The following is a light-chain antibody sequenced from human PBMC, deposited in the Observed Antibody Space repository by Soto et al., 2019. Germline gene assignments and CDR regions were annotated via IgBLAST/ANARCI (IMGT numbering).Light chain of an antibody. J-gene: IGKJ1*01. V-gene: IGKV2-28*01. CDR3: MQAIQAPRT. CDR2: LGS. CDR1: QSLLHSNGNIY. Sequence: DIVLTQSPLSLPVTPGEPASISCRSSQSLLHSNGNIYLDWYLQKPGQSPQLLIYLGSIRASGVPDRFSGSGSGTYFTRKITIVEDEDVRFYYCMQAIQAPRTFGLGTKVEIK.